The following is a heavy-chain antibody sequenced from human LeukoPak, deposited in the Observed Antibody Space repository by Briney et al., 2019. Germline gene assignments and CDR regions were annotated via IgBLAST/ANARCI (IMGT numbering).Heavy chain of an antibody. Sequence: GGSLRLSCVASGFIFSNSAITWVRQAPGKGLEWVSGISGSGGSTYYADSVKGRFTISRDNSKNTLYLQMNSLRAEDTAVYYCAKFPYELGLMAVWGQGTTVTVSS. J-gene: IGHJ6*02. V-gene: IGHV3-23*01. D-gene: IGHD5-12*01. CDR2: ISGSGGST. CDR1: GFIFSNSA. CDR3: AKFPYELGLMAV.